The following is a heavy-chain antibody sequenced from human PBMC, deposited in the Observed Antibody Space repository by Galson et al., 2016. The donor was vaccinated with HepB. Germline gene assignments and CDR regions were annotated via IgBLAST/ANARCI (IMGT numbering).Heavy chain of an antibody. CDR1: GFSINTAGVG. CDR3: AHGKKWGWGFHSFHV. D-gene: IGHD1-26*01. CDR2: TFWDADK. V-gene: IGHV2-5*02. Sequence: PALVKPTQTLTLTCSVSGFSINTAGVGVGWVRQPPGKALEWLALTFWDADKRYNPSLRTRVTIVKDTSKNQVILTVANMDPVDSGTYYCAHGKKWGWGFHSFHVWGQGTTVTVSS. J-gene: IGHJ3*01.